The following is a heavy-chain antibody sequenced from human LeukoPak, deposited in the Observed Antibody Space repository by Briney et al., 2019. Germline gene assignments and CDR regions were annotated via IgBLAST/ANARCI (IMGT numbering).Heavy chain of an antibody. J-gene: IGHJ4*02. D-gene: IGHD4-17*01. CDR2: INPDGSAE. CDR3: ARLFGGVTTFDY. V-gene: IGHV3-7*01. CDR1: GFSISNYW. Sequence: GGSPRLSCAASGFSISNYWMSWVRQGPGKGLEWVASINPDGSAERYVDSVKGRFTISRDNAKNSMYLQMNSLSAEDTALFYCARLFGGVTTFDYWGQGTLVTVSS.